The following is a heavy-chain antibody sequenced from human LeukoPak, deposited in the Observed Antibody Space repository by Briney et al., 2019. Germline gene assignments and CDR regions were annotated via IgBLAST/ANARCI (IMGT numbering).Heavy chain of an antibody. CDR2: ISSSSSTI. D-gene: IGHD3-3*01. V-gene: IGHV3-48*01. CDR1: GFTFSSYS. J-gene: IGHJ6*02. CDR3: ARNRVRYDFYYYGMDV. Sequence: GGSLRLSCAASGFTFSSYSMNWVRQAPGKGLEWVSYISSSSSTIYYADSVKGRFTISRDNAKNSLYLQMNSLRAEDTAVYYCARNRVRYDFYYYGMDVWGQGTTVTVSS.